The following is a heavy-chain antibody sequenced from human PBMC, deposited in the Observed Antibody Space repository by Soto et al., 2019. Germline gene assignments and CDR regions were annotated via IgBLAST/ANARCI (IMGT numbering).Heavy chain of an antibody. J-gene: IGHJ5*02. CDR3: ARVPLVAGAAAHQGGFDP. CDR2: IRNKANSYAT. Sequence: EMQLVESGGGLVQPGGSLRLSCAASGFTFSDHYMDWVRQAPGKGLEWVGRIRNKANSYATEYAASVKGRFTISRDDSKNSLYLQMNSLRTEDTAVYYCARVPLVAGAAAHQGGFDPWGQGTLVTVSS. V-gene: IGHV3-72*01. CDR1: GFTFSDHY. D-gene: IGHD2-2*01.